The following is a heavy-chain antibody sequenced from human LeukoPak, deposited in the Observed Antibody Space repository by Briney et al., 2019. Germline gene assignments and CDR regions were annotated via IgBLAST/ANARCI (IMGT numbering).Heavy chain of an antibody. J-gene: IGHJ4*02. CDR2: IYPGDSDT. CDR1: GYSFTSYW. V-gene: IGHV5-51*01. Sequence: GESLKISCKGSGYSFTSYWIGWVRQMPGKGLEWMGIIYPGDSDTGYSPSFQGQVTISADKSISTAYLQWSSLKASDTAMYYCARLKRSPTYYYGSGSAFDYWGQGTLVTVSS. D-gene: IGHD3-10*01. CDR3: ARLKRSPTYYYGSGSAFDY.